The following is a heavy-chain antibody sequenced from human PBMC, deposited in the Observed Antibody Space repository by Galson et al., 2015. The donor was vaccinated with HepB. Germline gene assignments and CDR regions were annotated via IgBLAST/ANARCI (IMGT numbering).Heavy chain of an antibody. J-gene: IGHJ4*02. CDR2: ISYDGSNK. CDR3: IRHVEYYRPY. Sequence: SLRLSCAASGFTFSSYGMHWVRQAPGKGLEWVAAISYDGSNKYYATGSAASVVGRFSVLRDDSKNTAYLQMDSLRIEDTAIYYCIRHVEYYRPYWGRGTLVTVSS. CDR1: GFTFSSYG. D-gene: IGHD2/OR15-2a*01. V-gene: IGHV3-30*03.